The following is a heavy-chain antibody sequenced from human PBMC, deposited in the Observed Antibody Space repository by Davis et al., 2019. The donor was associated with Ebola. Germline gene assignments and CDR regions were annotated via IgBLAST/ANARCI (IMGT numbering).Heavy chain of an antibody. CDR2: ISNGGRT. Sequence: MPSETLSLTCSVSGGSVGSDYWSWIRQSPGKGLEWIAFISNGGRTIYNPSLRGRVTISIDTSKNQFSLKLSSVTAADTAVYYCARDFVGGDIVVVPAAQYGMDVWGKGTTVTVSS. J-gene: IGHJ6*04. CDR1: GGSVGSDY. D-gene: IGHD2-2*01. CDR3: ARDFVGGDIVVVPAAQYGMDV. V-gene: IGHV4-59*02.